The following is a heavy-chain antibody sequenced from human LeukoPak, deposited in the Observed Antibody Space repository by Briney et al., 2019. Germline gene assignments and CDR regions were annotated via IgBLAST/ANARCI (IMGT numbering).Heavy chain of an antibody. D-gene: IGHD4-17*01. Sequence: GGSLRLSCAASGFTFSSYAMHWVRQAPGKGLEWVAVISYDGSNKYYADSVKGRFTISRDNSKNTLYLQMNSLRAEDTAVYYCARGRVRYYGATTVDYWGQGTLVTVSS. CDR1: GFTFSSYA. CDR2: ISYDGSNK. V-gene: IGHV3-30*04. J-gene: IGHJ4*02. CDR3: ARGRVRYYGATTVDY.